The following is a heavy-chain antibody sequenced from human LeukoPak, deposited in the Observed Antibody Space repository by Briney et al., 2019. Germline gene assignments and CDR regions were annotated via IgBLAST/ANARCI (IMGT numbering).Heavy chain of an antibody. CDR1: GFTFSSYS. D-gene: IGHD2-2*01. CDR3: ARGAVVPYCSSTSCRAYYFDY. CDR2: ISSSSSYI. Sequence: GGSLRLSCAASGFTFSSYSMNWVRQAPGKGLEWVSSISSSSSYIYYADSVKGRFTTSRDNAKNSLYLQMNSLRAEDTAVYYCARGAVVPYCSSTSCRAYYFDYWGQGTLVTVSS. J-gene: IGHJ4*02. V-gene: IGHV3-21*01.